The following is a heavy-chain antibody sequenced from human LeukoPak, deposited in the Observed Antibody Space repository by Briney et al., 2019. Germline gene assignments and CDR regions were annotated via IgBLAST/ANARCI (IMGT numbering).Heavy chain of an antibody. D-gene: IGHD2-15*01. CDR1: GGSISSYY. Sequence: PSETLSLTCTVSGGSISSYYWSWLRQPPGKGLEWIGYIYYSGSTNYNPSLKSRVTISVDPSKNQFSLKLSSVTAADTAVYYCARGRYCSGGSCYFDYWGQGTLVSVSS. V-gene: IGHV4-59*01. CDR2: IYYSGST. J-gene: IGHJ4*02. CDR3: ARGRYCSGGSCYFDY.